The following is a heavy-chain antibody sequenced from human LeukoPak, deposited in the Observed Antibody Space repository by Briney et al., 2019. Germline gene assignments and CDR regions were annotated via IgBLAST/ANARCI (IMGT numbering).Heavy chain of an antibody. Sequence: GGSLRLSCEASGFIFSSYTMNWIRQAPGKGLEWVASISSGSTSPYYADSVKGRFTISRDDAKKSLYLQMTSLRVEDTSVYYCARDFLAAGDYWGQGTLVTVSS. V-gene: IGHV3-21*01. CDR2: ISSGSTSP. CDR3: ARDFLAAGDY. CDR1: GFIFSSYT. J-gene: IGHJ4*02. D-gene: IGHD6-13*01.